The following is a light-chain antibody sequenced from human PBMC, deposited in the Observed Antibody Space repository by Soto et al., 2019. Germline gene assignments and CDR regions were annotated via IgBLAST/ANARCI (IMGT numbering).Light chain of an antibody. CDR3: QQYHNYLYT. J-gene: IGKJ2*01. V-gene: IGKV1-5*01. CDR1: QGIGGW. CDR2: DAS. Sequence: DIQMTQSPSTLSASLGDSVTITCRASQGIGGWLGWYQQKPGKVPKLLIHDASTLMSGVSSRFSGSRSGTEFTLTISSLQPDDFATYYCQQYHNYLYTFGQGTKLELK.